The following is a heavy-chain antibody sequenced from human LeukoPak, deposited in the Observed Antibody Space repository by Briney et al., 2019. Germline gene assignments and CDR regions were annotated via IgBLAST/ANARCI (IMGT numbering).Heavy chain of an antibody. D-gene: IGHD4-17*01. J-gene: IGHJ1*01. CDR3: AKADCGGYVRFPD. CDR2: IGGSGVST. Sequence: GGSLRLSCAASGSTFSSYAMSWVRQPPGKGLEWVSGIGGSGVSTYYADSVKGRYTISRDNSKNTLYLQMNSLRAEDTAVYYCAKADCGGYVRFPDWGQGTLVTVSS. CDR1: GSTFSSYA. V-gene: IGHV3-23*01.